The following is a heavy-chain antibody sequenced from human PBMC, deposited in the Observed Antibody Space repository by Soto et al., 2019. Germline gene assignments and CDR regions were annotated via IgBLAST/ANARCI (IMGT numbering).Heavy chain of an antibody. CDR1: GGSFSGYY. CDR2: INHSGST. D-gene: IGHD3-3*01. CDR3: ARGGITIFGVVRYNCFDP. V-gene: IGHV4-34*01. Sequence: QVKLQQWSAGLLKPSETLSLTCAVYGGSFSGYYWSWIRQHPGTGPEWIGEINHSGSTNYNPSLKSRVTISVDTSKYQFSLELSSVTAAETAVYYWARGGITIFGVVRYNCFDPWGQGTLVTVSS. J-gene: IGHJ5*02.